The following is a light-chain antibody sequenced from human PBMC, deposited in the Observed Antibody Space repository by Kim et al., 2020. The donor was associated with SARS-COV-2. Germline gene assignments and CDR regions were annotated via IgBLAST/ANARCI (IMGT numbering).Light chain of an antibody. Sequence: DIQMTQSPTSLSASAGNRVTITCQASRDINIYLNWYRQKPGKAPKLLISDASKLETGVPSRFSGSGSGTDFTFTISSLQPEDIATYYCQQYDTLPLTFGGGTKVDIK. V-gene: IGKV1-33*01. CDR1: RDINIY. CDR3: QQYDTLPLT. CDR2: DAS. J-gene: IGKJ4*01.